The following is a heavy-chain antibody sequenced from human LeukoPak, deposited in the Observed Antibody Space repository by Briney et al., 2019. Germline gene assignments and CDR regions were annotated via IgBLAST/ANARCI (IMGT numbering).Heavy chain of an antibody. V-gene: IGHV3-23*01. CDR3: ARDLAWGAFDY. Sequence: GGTLRLSCVASGFSFSYHGMNWVRLAPGKGLEWVSGVSPPGGGTYYADSVKGRFTISRDDSRNTLSLQMNSLRVEDTAVYYCARDLAWGAFDYWGQGILVAVSS. CDR2: VSPPGGGT. J-gene: IGHJ4*02. D-gene: IGHD7-27*01. CDR1: GFSFSYHG.